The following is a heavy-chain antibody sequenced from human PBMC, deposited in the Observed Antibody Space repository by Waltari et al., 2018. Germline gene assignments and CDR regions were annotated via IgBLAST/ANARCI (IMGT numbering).Heavy chain of an antibody. CDR1: GYTFINYG. CDR3: ARGDIVIVPAADNWFDP. V-gene: IGHV7-4-1*02. CDR2: INTNTGKP. J-gene: IGHJ5*02. Sequence: QVQLVQSGSELKKPGASVTVSCKDSGYTFINYGFNWGRQAPGQGLEWMGWINTNTGKPTYAQGFTGRFVFSSDTSVNTAYLQISNLKTEDTAVYYCARGDIVIVPAADNWFDPWGQGTLVTVSS. D-gene: IGHD2-15*01.